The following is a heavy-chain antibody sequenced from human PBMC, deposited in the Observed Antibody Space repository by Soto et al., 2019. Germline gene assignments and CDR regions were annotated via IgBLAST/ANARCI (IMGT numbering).Heavy chain of an antibody. J-gene: IGHJ4*02. D-gene: IGHD1-1*01. CDR2: INSDGTTT. Sequence: GGSLRLSCAASGFTFSSYWMRWVRQAPGKGLVWVSRINSDGTTTSYADSVKGRFTISRDNAKNTLYLQMNSLRAEDTAVYYCARDLSRYHFDYWGQGTLVTVSS. CDR3: ARDLSRYHFDY. CDR1: GFTFSSYW. V-gene: IGHV3-74*01.